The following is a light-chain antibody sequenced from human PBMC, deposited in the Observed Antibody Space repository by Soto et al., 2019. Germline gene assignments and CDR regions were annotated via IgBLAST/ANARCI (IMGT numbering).Light chain of an antibody. CDR2: DAS. J-gene: IGKJ4*01. CDR3: QQFYDYPLT. V-gene: IGKV1D-13*01. CDR1: QGISTL. Sequence: AIQLTQSPSSLSASVGDRVTITCRASQGISTLFAWYRQKPGEAPKLLIYDASSLESGVPSRFSGSGSGTDFTLTISSLQPEDFATYYCQQFYDYPLTFGGGTKVDIK.